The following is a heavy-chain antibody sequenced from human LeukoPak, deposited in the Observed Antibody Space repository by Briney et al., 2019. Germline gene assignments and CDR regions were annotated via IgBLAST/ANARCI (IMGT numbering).Heavy chain of an antibody. V-gene: IGHV3-21*01. Sequence: SGGSLRLSCAASGFTFSTYNMNWVRQAPGKGLEWVSSISISSSSGYISYADSVKGRFTISRDDAKNSLYLQMNSLRAEDTAVYYCARDFEVGVKFDYWGQGTLVTVSS. CDR2: ISISSSSGYI. CDR1: GFTFSTYN. J-gene: IGHJ4*02. CDR3: ARDFEVGVKFDY. D-gene: IGHD1-26*01.